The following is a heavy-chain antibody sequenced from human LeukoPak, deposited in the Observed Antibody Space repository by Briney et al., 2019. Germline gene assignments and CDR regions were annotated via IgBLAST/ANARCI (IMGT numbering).Heavy chain of an antibody. V-gene: IGHV3-15*01. CDR2: IKSKGDGETT. D-gene: IGHD3-10*01. J-gene: IGHJ4*02. Sequence: GSLRLSCAASGFTFTNGWMTWVRQAPGKGLEWVGRIKSKGDGETTDYGAPVKGRFTMSRDDSKATLYLQMNFLQAEDTAVYYCATDLGLTMIRGVIVHWGQGALVIVSS. CDR1: GFTFTNGW. CDR3: ATDLGLTMIRGVIVH.